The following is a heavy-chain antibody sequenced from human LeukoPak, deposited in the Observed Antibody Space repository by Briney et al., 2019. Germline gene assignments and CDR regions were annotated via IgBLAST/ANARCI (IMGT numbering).Heavy chain of an antibody. V-gene: IGHV5-51*01. CDR2: VYPGDSDT. J-gene: IGHJ4*02. CDR1: GYNFVSYW. Sequence: GESLNISCQASGYNFVSYWIGWVRQMPGKGLEFMGIVYPGDSDTRYSPSFQGQVTVSADKSISTAYLQWSSLKASDTAMYYCARLHGNMLALPPHYWGPGTLVTVSS. CDR3: ARLHGNMLALPPHY. D-gene: IGHD3-16*01.